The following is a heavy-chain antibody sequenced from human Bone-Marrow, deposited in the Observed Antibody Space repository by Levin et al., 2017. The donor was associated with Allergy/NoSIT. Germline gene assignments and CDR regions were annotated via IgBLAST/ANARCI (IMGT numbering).Heavy chain of an antibody. CDR2: IYYSGST. Sequence: SETLSLTCTVSGGSINNYYWSWIRQPPGQGLEWIAYIYYSGSTYSNPSLKSRVTISVDTSKNQFSLKLNSVTAADTAIYYCARQPADTAAFDNWGQGTLVTVSS. J-gene: IGHJ4*02. CDR3: ARQPADTAAFDN. V-gene: IGHV4-59*01. D-gene: IGHD5-18*01. CDR1: GGSINNYY.